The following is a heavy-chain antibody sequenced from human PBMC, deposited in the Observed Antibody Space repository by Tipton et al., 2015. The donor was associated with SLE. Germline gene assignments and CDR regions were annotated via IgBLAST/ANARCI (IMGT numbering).Heavy chain of an antibody. CDR1: GFTFSRYA. J-gene: IGHJ6*02. Sequence: GSLRLSCAASGFTFSRYAMSWVRQAPGKGLQWVSAISDSGSDTYYADSVKGRFTISRDNSKNTLYLQMNSLRAEDTAVYYCGKANTGGFFYYGMDVWGQGTTVTVSS. CDR3: GKANTGGFFYYGMDV. V-gene: IGHV3-23*01. D-gene: IGHD1-14*01. CDR2: ISDSGSDT.